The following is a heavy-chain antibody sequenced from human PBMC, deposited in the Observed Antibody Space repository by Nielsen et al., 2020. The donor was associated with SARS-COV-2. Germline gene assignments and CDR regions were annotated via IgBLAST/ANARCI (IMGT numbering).Heavy chain of an antibody. D-gene: IGHD1-26*01. CDR2: IYSGGSST. CDR3: AKGSYSGYFDY. V-gene: IGHV3-23*03. J-gene: IGHJ4*02. Sequence: GESLKISCAASGFTFSDYYMSWVRQAPGKGLEWVSVIYSGGSSTYYADSVKGRFTISRDNSKNTLYLQMNSLRAEDTAVYYCAKGSYSGYFDYWGQGTLVTVSS. CDR1: GFTFSDYY.